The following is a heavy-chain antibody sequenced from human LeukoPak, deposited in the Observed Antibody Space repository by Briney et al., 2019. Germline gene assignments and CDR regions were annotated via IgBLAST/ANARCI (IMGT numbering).Heavy chain of an antibody. CDR2: MNPNSGNT. V-gene: IGHV1-8*03. CDR3: ARTHSSSWLYYYYYMDV. CDR1: GYTFTSYD. J-gene: IGHJ6*03. Sequence: ASVKVSCKASGYTFTSYDINWVRQATGQGLEWMGWMNPNSGNTGYAQKFQGRVTITRNTSISTAYMELSSLRSEDTAVYYCARTHSSSWLYYYYYMDVWGKGTTVTVSS. D-gene: IGHD6-13*01.